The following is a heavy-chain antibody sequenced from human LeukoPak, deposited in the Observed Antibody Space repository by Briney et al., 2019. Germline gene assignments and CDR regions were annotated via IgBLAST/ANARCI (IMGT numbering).Heavy chain of an antibody. CDR2: IYYSGST. CDR3: ARYRLPDH. Sequence: SETLSLTCTVSGGSISNYYWSWIRQPPGKGLEWIGYIYYSGSTKYNPSLKSRVTKSVDTSKNQFSLKLSSLSAADTAVYYCARYRLPDHWGQGTLVTVSS. J-gene: IGHJ4*02. D-gene: IGHD2-2*01. CDR1: GGSISNYY. V-gene: IGHV4-59*01.